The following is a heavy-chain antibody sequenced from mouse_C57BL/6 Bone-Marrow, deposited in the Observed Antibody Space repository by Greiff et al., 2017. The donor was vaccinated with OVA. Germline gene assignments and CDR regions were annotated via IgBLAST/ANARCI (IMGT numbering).Heavy chain of an antibody. J-gene: IGHJ2*01. CDR2: LYPSDSET. CDR1: GYTFTSYW. V-gene: IGHV1-61*01. D-gene: IGHD1-1*01. CDR3: ARSGSSFDY. Sequence: QVQLQQPGAELVRPGSSVKLSCKASGYTFTSYWMDWVKQRPGQGLEWIGNLYPSDSETHYNQKFKDKATLTVDKSSSTAYMQLSSLTSEDSAVYYCARSGSSFDYWGQGTTLTVSS.